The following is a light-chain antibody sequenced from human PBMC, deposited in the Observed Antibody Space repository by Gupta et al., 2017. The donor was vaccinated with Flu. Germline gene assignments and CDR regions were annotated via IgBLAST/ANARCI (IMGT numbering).Light chain of an antibody. J-gene: IGLJ3*02. CDR2: SNN. CDR3: AAWDDSLNGL. V-gene: IGLV1-44*01. Sequence: QSVLTQPPSASGTPGQRVTISCSGSSSNIGSNTVNWYQQLPGTAPKLLIYSNNQRPSGVPDRFSGSKSGTSASLAISALQSEDEADYYCAAWDDSLNGLFGGGTKLTVL. CDR1: SSNIGSNT.